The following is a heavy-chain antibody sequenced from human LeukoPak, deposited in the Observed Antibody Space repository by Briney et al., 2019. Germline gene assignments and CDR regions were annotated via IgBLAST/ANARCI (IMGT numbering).Heavy chain of an antibody. CDR2: IYHSGST. CDR3: ARDPQFLRGAFDI. J-gene: IGHJ3*02. Sequence: SETLSLTCTVSGGSISSGGYYWSWIRQPPGKGLEWIGYIYHSGSTYYNPSLKSRVTISVDRSKNQFSLKLSSVTAADTAVYYCARDPQFLRGAFDIWGQGTMVIVSS. D-gene: IGHD2/OR15-2a*01. CDR1: GGSISSGGYY. V-gene: IGHV4-30-2*01.